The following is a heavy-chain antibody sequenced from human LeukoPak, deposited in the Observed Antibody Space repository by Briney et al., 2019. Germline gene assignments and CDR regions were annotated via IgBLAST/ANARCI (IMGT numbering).Heavy chain of an antibody. CDR1: GFTFSRFD. CDR2: MWHGGSNK. Sequence: GMSPRLSCAASGFTFSRFDMHCVRQAPGKALEGVTYMWHGGSNKYYGDSVRGRFTISRDNSKNTLYLQMNSLRVEDTAVYHSARLDIGDIRRRGMDVWGQGTTVTVSS. CDR3: ARLDIGDIRRRGMDV. D-gene: IGHD4-17*01. J-gene: IGHJ6*02. V-gene: IGHV3-33*01.